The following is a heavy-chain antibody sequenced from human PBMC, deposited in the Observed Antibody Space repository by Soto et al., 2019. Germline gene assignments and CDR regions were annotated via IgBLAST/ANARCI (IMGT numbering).Heavy chain of an antibody. CDR2: INESGST. CDR3: ARGSGIVALPGELEDVKYDY. Sequence: QVQLQQWGAGLVKPSETLSLSCAVYGQSFSGHSWAWIRQPPGKGLGWTGEINESGSTSYNPSLKSRATISTDTSKNQFSLKLSSVSAADTAAYFCARGSGIVALPGELEDVKYDYWGQGTLFNVSS. CDR1: GQSFSGHS. J-gene: IGHJ4*02. D-gene: IGHD1-1*01. V-gene: IGHV4-34*01.